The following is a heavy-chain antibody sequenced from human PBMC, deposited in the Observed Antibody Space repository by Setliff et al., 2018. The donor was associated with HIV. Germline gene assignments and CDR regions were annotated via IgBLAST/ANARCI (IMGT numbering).Heavy chain of an antibody. D-gene: IGHD3-22*01. V-gene: IGHV3-7*03. J-gene: IGHJ3*02. CDR1: EFTFSEYW. Sequence: GGSLRLSCAASEFTFSEYWMTWVRQAPGKGLEWLANIKQDESEIYYVDSVRGRFTVSRDNARNSLYLQMNSLRAEDTAVYYCANYYHSSGGFAFDTWGQGTMVTVSS. CDR3: ANYYHSSGGFAFDT. CDR2: IKQDESEI.